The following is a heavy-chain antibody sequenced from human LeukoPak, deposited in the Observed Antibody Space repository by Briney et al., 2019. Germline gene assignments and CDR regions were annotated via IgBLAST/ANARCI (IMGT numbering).Heavy chain of an antibody. J-gene: IGHJ2*01. D-gene: IGHD4-17*01. CDR2: IYYSGST. V-gene: IGHV4-39*01. CDR3: ARRPYYGDYGYFDL. Sequence: SETLSLTCGVSGGSISSSSYYWGWIRQPPGKGLEWIGSIYYSGSTYYNPSLKSRVTISVDTSKNQFSLKLSSVTAADTAVYYCARRPYYGDYGYFDLWGRGTLVTVSS. CDR1: GGSISSSSYY.